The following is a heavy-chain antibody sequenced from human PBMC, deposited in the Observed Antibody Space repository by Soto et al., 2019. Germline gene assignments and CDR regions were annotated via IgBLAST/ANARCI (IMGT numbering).Heavy chain of an antibody. V-gene: IGHV3-21*01. J-gene: IGHJ4*02. D-gene: IGHD6-19*01. CDR1: GFTFSSYS. CDR3: ARDGDSSGWYDC. CDR2: ISSSSSYI. Sequence: SWGSLRLSCAASGFTFSSYSMTWVRQAPGKGLEWVSSISSSSSYIYYADSVKGRFTISRDNDKNSLYLQMNSLRAEDTAVYYCARDGDSSGWYDCWGKGNMVTVSS.